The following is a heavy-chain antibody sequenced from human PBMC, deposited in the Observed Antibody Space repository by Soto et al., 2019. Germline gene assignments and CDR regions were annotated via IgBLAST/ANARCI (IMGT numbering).Heavy chain of an antibody. D-gene: IGHD3-22*01. J-gene: IGHJ4*02. Sequence: GGSLRLSCAASGFTFDDYGMSWVRQAPGKGLEWVSGINWNGGSTGYADSVKGRFTISRDNAKNSLYLQMNSLRAEDTALYYCARPGPKRGYDSSGYLSAYIDWGQGTLVTVSS. CDR1: GFTFDDYG. CDR2: INWNGGST. CDR3: ARPGPKRGYDSSGYLSAYID. V-gene: IGHV3-20*04.